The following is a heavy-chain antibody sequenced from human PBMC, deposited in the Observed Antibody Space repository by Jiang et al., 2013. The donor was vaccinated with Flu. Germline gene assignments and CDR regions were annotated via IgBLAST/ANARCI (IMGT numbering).Heavy chain of an antibody. D-gene: IGHD3-10*01. CDR1: GFTFSNYA. J-gene: IGHJ4*02. V-gene: IGHV3-23*04. CDR2: ISGSGSST. Sequence: QLVESGGGLIQPGGSLRLSCAASGFTFSNYAMSWVRQAPGKGLEWVSGISGSGSSTYYADSVKGRFTISRDNSKNTVFLQMNGLRAEDTAVYYCAKDHYYGSGSYYRGGDYWGQGTLVTVSS. CDR3: AKDHYYGSGSYYRGGDY.